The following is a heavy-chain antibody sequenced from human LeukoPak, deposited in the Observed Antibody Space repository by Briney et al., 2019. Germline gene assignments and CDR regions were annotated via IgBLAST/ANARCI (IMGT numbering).Heavy chain of an antibody. CDR1: GDSISGSSYY. V-gene: IGHV4-39*07. CDR3: ARVAAAGNYYFDY. Sequence: SETLSLTCTVSGDSISGSSYYWGWIRQPPGKGLEWIGSIYYSGSTFYNPSLKSRVTISIDTSKNQFSLKLSSVTAADTAVYFCARVAAAGNYYFDYWGQGTLVTVSS. J-gene: IGHJ4*02. D-gene: IGHD6-13*01. CDR2: IYYSGST.